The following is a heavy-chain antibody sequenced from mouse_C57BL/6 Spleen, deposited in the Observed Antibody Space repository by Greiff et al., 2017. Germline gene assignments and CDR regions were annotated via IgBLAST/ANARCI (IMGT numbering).Heavy chain of an antibody. V-gene: IGHV3-8*01. Sequence: DVKLQESGPGLAKPSQTLSLTCSVTGYSITSDYWNWIRKFPGNKLEYMGYISYSGSTYYNPSLKSRISITRDTSKNQYYLQLNSVTTEDTATYYCARYEAGTYWYFDVWGTGTTVTVSS. CDR1: GYSITSDY. D-gene: IGHD4-1*01. CDR3: ARYEAGTYWYFDV. J-gene: IGHJ1*03. CDR2: ISYSGST.